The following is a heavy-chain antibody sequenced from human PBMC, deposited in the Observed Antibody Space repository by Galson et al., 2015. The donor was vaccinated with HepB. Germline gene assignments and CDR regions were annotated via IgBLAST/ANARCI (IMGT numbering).Heavy chain of an antibody. V-gene: IGHV1-8*02. D-gene: IGHD6-13*01. CDR1: GYTFTGYY. CDR3: ARGSVAGTFDY. J-gene: IGHJ4*02. CDR2: MNPNSGNT. Sequence: SVKVSCKASGYTFTGYYMHWVRQATGQGLEWMGWMNPNSGNTGYAQKFQGRVTMTRNTSISTAYMELSSLRSEDTAVYYCARGSVAGTFDYWGQGTLVTVSS.